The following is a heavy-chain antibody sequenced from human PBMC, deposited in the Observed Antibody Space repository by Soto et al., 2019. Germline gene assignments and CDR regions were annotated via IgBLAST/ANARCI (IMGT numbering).Heavy chain of an antibody. CDR1: GGSISSGGYY. Sequence: SETLSLTCTVSGGSISSGGYYWSWIRQHPGKGLEWIGYIYYSGSTYYNPSLKSRVTISVDTSKNQLSLKLSSVTAADTAVYYCARGGLGIVVVTATPDAFDIWGQGTVVTVSS. V-gene: IGHV4-31*03. CDR2: IYYSGST. CDR3: ARGGLGIVVVTATPDAFDI. J-gene: IGHJ3*02. D-gene: IGHD2-21*02.